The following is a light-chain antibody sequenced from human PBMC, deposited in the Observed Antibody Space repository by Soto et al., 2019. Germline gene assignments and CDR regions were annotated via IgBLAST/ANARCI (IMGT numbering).Light chain of an antibody. CDR3: QQYGSSPWT. V-gene: IGKV3-20*01. CDR2: DAS. Sequence: EIVLTQSPGTLSLSPGERATLSCRASQSVSSNYLAWYQQKPGQAPRLLIYDASSRATGIPDRFSDSGSGTDFTLTISRLEPEDFAVYYCQQYGSSPWTFGQGTKVEIK. J-gene: IGKJ1*01. CDR1: QSVSSNY.